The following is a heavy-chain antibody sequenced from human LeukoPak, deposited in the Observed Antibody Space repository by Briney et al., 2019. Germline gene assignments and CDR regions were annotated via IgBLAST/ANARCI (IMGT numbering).Heavy chain of an antibody. D-gene: IGHD5-18*01. V-gene: IGHV3-33*06. CDR3: AKVDTATYYYYYGMDV. CDR2: IWYDGSNK. Sequence: PGGSLRLSCAASGFTFSSYGMHWVRQAPGKGLEWVAVIWYDGSNKYYADSVKGRFTISRDNSKNTLYLQMNSLRAEDTAVYYCAKVDTATYYYYYGMDVWGQGTTVTVSS. CDR1: GFTFSSYG. J-gene: IGHJ6*02.